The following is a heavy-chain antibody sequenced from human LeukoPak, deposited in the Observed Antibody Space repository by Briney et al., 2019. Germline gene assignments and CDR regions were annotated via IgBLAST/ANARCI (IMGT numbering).Heavy chain of an antibody. V-gene: IGHV4-39*07. CDR1: GGSISSSSYY. J-gene: IGHJ4*02. D-gene: IGHD3-22*01. CDR2: IYYSGST. Sequence: PSETLSLTCTVSGGSISSSSYYWGWIRQPPGKGLEWIGSIYYSGSTYYNPSLKSRVTISVDTSKNQFSLKLSSVTAADTAVYYCARVPYEYYYDSSGYYYFDYWGQGTLVTVSS. CDR3: ARVPYEYYYDSSGYYYFDY.